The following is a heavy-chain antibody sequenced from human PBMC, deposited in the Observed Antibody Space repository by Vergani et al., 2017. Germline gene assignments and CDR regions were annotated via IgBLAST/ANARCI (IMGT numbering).Heavy chain of an antibody. CDR2: IRYDGSNK. CDR1: GFTFSSYG. J-gene: IGHJ5*02. Sequence: QVQLVESGGGVVQPGGSLRLSCAASGFTFSSYGMHWVRQAPGKGLEWVAFIRYDGSNKYYADSVKGRFSISRDNAKKAVFLQMNSLRAEDTAVYYCARVPGLSLRESGPWGQGTLVTVSS. D-gene: IGHD3-10*01. CDR3: ARVPGLSLRESGP. V-gene: IGHV3-30*02.